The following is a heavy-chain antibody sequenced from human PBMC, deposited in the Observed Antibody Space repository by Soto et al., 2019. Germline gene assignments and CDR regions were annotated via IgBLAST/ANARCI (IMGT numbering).Heavy chain of an antibody. J-gene: IGHJ4*02. CDR2: ISSSSSTI. CDR1: EFAFSGDS. D-gene: IGHD6-19*01. Sequence: PGGSLRLSFAASEFAFSGDSMNWASQAPGKGLEWVSYISSSSSTIYYADSVKGRFTISRDNAKNSLYLQMNSLRAEDTAVYYCARGIAVAGDLDYWGQGTLVTVSS. V-gene: IGHV3-48*01. CDR3: ARGIAVAGDLDY.